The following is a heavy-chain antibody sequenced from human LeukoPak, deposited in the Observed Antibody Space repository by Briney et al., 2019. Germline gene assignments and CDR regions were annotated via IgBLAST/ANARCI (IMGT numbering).Heavy chain of an antibody. V-gene: IGHV1-69*05. CDR2: IIPIFGTA. J-gene: IGHJ4*02. CDR3: ARDRRDSSGYLVY. CDR1: GGTFSSYA. D-gene: IGHD3-22*01. Sequence: SVKVSCKASGGTFSSYAISWVRQAPGQGLEWMGGIIPIFGTANYAQKFQGRVTITTDESTSTAYMELSSLRSVDTAVYYCARDRRDSSGYLVYWGQGTLVTVSS.